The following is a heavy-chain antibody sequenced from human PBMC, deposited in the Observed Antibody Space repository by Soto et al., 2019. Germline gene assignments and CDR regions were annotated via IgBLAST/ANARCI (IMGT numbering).Heavy chain of an antibody. V-gene: IGHV1-69*08. CDR3: ARDTIFSGYFDY. Sequence: QVQLVQSGAEVKKPGSSVKVACKASGGTFSIYTISGVLLAPGQGLEWMGRIIPILGIANYAQKFQGRVTITAAKSTSTAYMELSSLRSEDTAVYYCARDTIFSGYFDYWCQGTLVTVSS. D-gene: IGHD3-9*01. CDR1: GGTFSIYT. J-gene: IGHJ4*02. CDR2: IIPILGIA.